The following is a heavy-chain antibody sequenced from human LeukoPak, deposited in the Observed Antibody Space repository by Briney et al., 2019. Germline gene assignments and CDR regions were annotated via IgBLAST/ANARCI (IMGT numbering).Heavy chain of an antibody. CDR3: ARDDVDTALDY. Sequence: PGGSLRLSCAASGFTFSSNYMSWVRQAPGKGLEWVSVIYSGGSTYYADSVKGRSTISRDNSKNTLYLQMNSLRAEDTAVYYCARDDVDTALDYWGQGTLVTVSS. D-gene: IGHD5-18*01. V-gene: IGHV3-53*01. CDR2: IYSGGST. CDR1: GFTFSSNY. J-gene: IGHJ4*02.